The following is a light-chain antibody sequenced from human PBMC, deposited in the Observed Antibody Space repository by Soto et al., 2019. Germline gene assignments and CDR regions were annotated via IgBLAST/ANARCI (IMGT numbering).Light chain of an antibody. CDR2: DVS. J-gene: IGLJ2*01. CDR1: SSDVGGYNY. CDR3: SSYTSRNTLI. V-gene: IGLV2-14*01. Sequence: QSVVTQPVSVSGSPGQFITISCTGTSSDVGGYNYVSWYQQHPGKVPKLLIYDVSNRPSGVSDRFSGSKSGNTASLAISGLLAEDEADYYCSSYTSRNTLIFGGGTKVTVL.